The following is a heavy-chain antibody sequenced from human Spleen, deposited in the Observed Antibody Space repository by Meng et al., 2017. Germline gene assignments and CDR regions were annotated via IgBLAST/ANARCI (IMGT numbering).Heavy chain of an antibody. Sequence: HGQLPQWGAGLLKPSETLSLPGVVSGGACSVYYWSWIRQPPGKGLEWIGEINHSGSTNYNPSLESRATISVDTSQNNLSLKLSSVTAADSAVYYCARGPTTMAHDFDYWGQGTLVTVSS. V-gene: IGHV4-34*01. D-gene: IGHD4-11*01. CDR2: INHSGST. CDR1: GGACSVYY. J-gene: IGHJ4*02. CDR3: ARGPTTMAHDFDY.